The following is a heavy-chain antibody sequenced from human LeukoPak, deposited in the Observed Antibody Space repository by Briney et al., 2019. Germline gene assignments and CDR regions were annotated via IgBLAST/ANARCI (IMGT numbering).Heavy chain of an antibody. Sequence: GGSLRLSCAASGLTFSTYAMNWVRQAPGKGLEWVSGISGGGGSTYYADSVKGRFTTSRDNSKNTLYLQMNSLRAEDTAIYYCAKNRQYSSPLGDYFDDWGQGTLVTVSS. CDR2: ISGGGGST. J-gene: IGHJ4*02. D-gene: IGHD6-19*01. V-gene: IGHV3-23*01. CDR3: AKNRQYSSPLGDYFDD. CDR1: GLTFSTYA.